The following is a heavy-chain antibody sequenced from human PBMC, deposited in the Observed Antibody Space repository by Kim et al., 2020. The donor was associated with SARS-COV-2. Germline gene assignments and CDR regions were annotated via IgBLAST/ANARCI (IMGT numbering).Heavy chain of an antibody. CDR2: INHSGST. V-gene: IGHV4-34*01. D-gene: IGHD6-13*01. Sequence: SETLSLTCAVYGGSFSGYYWSWIRQPPGKGLEWIGEINHSGSTNYNPSLKSRVTISVDTSKNQFSLKLSSVTAADTAVYYCARGGWYSSSWYPRFDYWGQGTLVTVSS. CDR3: ARGGWYSSSWYPRFDY. CDR1: GGSFSGYY. J-gene: IGHJ4*02.